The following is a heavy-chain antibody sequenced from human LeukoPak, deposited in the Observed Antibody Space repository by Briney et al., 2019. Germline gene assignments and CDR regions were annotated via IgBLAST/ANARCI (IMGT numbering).Heavy chain of an antibody. CDR2: ISYDGNAK. CDR1: GFTFSTNA. Sequence: GGSLRLSCAASGFTFSTNAMHWVRQAPGKGLEWVAVISYDGNAKYYADSEKGRFTISRDNPKNTLYLQMNSLRPEDTAVYYCARSPLDGYNYLDYWGQGTLVTVSS. D-gene: IGHD5-24*01. CDR3: ARSPLDGYNYLDY. J-gene: IGHJ4*02. V-gene: IGHV3-30*04.